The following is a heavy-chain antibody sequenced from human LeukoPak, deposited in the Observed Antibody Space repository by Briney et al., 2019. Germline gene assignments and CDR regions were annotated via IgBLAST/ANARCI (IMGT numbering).Heavy chain of an antibody. CDR2: ISSSGSTI. D-gene: IGHD5-24*01. Sequence: GGSLRLYCAGSGFTFSDYYMRRHRQAQGKGLEWVSYISSSGSTIYYADSVKGRFTISRDNAKNSLYLQMNSLRAEDTAVYYCARAGDEGIDYWGQGTLVTVSS. CDR1: GFTFSDYY. J-gene: IGHJ4*02. V-gene: IGHV3-11*04. CDR3: ARAGDEGIDY.